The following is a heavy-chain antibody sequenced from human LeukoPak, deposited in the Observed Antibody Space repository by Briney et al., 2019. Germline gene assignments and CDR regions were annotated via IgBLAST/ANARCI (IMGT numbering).Heavy chain of an antibody. J-gene: IGHJ4*02. D-gene: IGHD1-26*01. Sequence: PGGSLRLSCAASGFTFGRYGMHWVRQAPGKGLEWVAFIRYDGRNKYYADSVKGRFTISRDNSKNTLYLQMNSLRGEDTAVYYCAKDSLRERIVGSTTRGVNDYWGQGTLVTVSS. CDR3: AKDSLRERIVGSTTRGVNDY. V-gene: IGHV3-30*02. CDR1: GFTFGRYG. CDR2: IRYDGRNK.